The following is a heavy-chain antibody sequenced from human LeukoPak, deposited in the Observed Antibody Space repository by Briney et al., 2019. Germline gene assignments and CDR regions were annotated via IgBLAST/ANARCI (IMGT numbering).Heavy chain of an antibody. D-gene: IGHD6-6*01. CDR3: ARDLRSGAARPSWFDP. Sequence: SETLSLTCAVYGGSFSGYYWSWIRQPPGKGLEWIGEINHSGSTNYNPSLKSRVTISVDTSKNQFSLKLSSVTAADTAVYYCARDLRSGAARPSWFDPWGQETLVTVSS. V-gene: IGHV4-34*01. J-gene: IGHJ5*02. CDR1: GGSFSGYY. CDR2: INHSGST.